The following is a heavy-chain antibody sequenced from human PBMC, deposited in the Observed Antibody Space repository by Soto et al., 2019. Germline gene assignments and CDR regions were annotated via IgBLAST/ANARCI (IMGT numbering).Heavy chain of an antibody. CDR2: IYYTGNT. D-gene: IGHD3-10*01. V-gene: IGHV4-39*01. CDR3: SRLPDGSPGDL. CDR1: GGSVSSTPYH. Sequence: SETLSLTCTVSGGSVSSTPYHWGWVRQPPGMGLEWIGSIYYTGNTYYSPSLKGRVVISLDTSKNQFSLRLTSVTAADTAVYYCSRLPDGSPGDLWGQGTLVTVSS. J-gene: IGHJ5*02.